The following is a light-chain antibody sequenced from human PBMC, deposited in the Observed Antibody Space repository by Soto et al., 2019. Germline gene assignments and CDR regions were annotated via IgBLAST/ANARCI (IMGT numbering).Light chain of an antibody. Sequence: DIVMTQSPDSLAVSLGERATINCKSSQSIFYSSNNKNYLAWFQQKPGQPPKLLIYWASTRESGVPDRFSGSGSGTDFTLTISGLQAEDVAVYYCQQYYSAPTWTFGQGTKVETK. V-gene: IGKV4-1*01. CDR1: QSIFYSSNNKNY. CDR3: QQYYSAPTWT. CDR2: WAS. J-gene: IGKJ1*01.